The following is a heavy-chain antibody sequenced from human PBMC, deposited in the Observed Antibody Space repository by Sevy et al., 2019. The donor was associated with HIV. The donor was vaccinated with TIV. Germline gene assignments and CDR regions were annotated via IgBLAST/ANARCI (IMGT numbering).Heavy chain of an antibody. V-gene: IGHV3-23*01. CDR3: SKGTSDTSGYFSKFDY. Sequence: GGSLRLSCTIAGFTFSRYAMSWVRQAPGKGLEWVSTISNNGGRTNYADFVKGRFNVYRDKSNNTLFLQLNSVRVEDTATYYCSKGTSDTSGYFSKFDYWGQGTLVTVSS. CDR2: ISNNGGRT. D-gene: IGHD3-22*01. J-gene: IGHJ4*02. CDR1: GFTFSRYA.